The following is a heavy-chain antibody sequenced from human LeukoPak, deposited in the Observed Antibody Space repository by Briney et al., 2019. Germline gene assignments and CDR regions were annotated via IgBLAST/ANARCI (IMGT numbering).Heavy chain of an antibody. CDR2: IYYSGST. CDR1: GGSISSGGYY. V-gene: IGHV4-31*03. Sequence: KSSQTLSLTCTVSGGSISSGGYYWSWIRQHPGKGLEWIGYIYYSGSTYYNPSLKSRVTISVDTSKNQFSLKVNSVTAADTAVYYCARGSKSAAAPFDYWGQGALVTVSS. CDR3: ARGSKSAAAPFDY. J-gene: IGHJ4*02. D-gene: IGHD6-13*01.